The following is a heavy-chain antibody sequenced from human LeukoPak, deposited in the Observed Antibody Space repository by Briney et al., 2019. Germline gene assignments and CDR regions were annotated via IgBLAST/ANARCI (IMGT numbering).Heavy chain of an antibody. J-gene: IGHJ4*02. Sequence: ASVKVSCKASGYTFTSYAISWVRQAPGQGLEWMGWISADNGNTDYAQRFQGRVTMTTDTSTSTAYMDLIRLRSDDTAVYYCARVGGGLTGSYSTFDYWGQGTLVTVSS. CDR3: ARVGGGLTGSYSTFDY. CDR1: GYTFTSYA. CDR2: ISADNGNT. V-gene: IGHV1-18*01. D-gene: IGHD1-26*01.